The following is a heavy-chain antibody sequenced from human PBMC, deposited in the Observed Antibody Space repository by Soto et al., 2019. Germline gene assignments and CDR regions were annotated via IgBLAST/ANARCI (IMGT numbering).Heavy chain of an antibody. D-gene: IGHD2-15*01. V-gene: IGHV3-66*01. J-gene: IGHJ4*02. CDR2: IDSGDRT. Sequence: EVQVVESGGGLVQPGGSLRLSCAASGFTVSNYYVTWVRQAPGKGPEWVSTIDSGDRTYYGDSVKGGFTISRDNSKNTLYRQMNSLRAEDTAVYYCARGYCGGGSCYPAHWGQGTLVPVSS. CDR3: ARGYCGGGSCYPAH. CDR1: GFTVSNYY.